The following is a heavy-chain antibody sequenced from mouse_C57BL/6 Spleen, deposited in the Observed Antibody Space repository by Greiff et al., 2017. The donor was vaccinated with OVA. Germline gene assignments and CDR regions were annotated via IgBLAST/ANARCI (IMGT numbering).Heavy chain of an antibody. CDR2: IDPSDSYT. J-gene: IGHJ3*01. CDR3: ARALRSFAY. CDR1: GYTFTSYW. D-gene: IGHD1-1*01. Sequence: QVQLQQPGAELVMPGASVKLSCKASGYTFTSYWMNWVKQRPGQGLEWIGEIDPSDSYTNYNQKFKGKSTLTVDKSSSTAYMQLSSLTSEDSAVYYCARALRSFAYWGQGTLVTVSA. V-gene: IGHV1-69*01.